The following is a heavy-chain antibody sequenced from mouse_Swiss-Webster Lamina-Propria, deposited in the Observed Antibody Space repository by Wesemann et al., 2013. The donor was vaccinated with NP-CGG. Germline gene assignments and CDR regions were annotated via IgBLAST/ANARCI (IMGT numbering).Heavy chain of an antibody. V-gene: IGHV2-6*02. CDR3: ARAYYGYYFDY. J-gene: IGHJ2*01. D-gene: IGHD2-9*01. CDR2: IWSDGST. Sequence: WLVVIWSDGSTTYNSALKSRLSISKDNSKSQVFLKMNSLQTDDTAMYYCARAYYGYYFDYWGQGTTLTVSS.